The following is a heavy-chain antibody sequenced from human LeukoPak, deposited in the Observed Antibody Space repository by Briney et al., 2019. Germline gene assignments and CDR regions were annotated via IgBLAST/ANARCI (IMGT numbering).Heavy chain of an antibody. V-gene: IGHV4-4*07. J-gene: IGHJ4*02. D-gene: IGHD6-13*01. CDR1: GGSITGYH. CDR3: ARSAFLMTAPGLYYFDY. Sequence: SETLSLTCTVSGGSITGYHWSWIRQPAGKGLEWIGHIYNSGSTNYNPSLKGRVTMSVATSKNQFSLHLSSVTAADTAVYYCARSAFLMTAPGLYYFDYWGQGTLVAVSS. CDR2: IYNSGST.